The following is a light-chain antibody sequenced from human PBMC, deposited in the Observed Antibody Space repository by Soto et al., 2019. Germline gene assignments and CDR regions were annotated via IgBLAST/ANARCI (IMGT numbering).Light chain of an antibody. CDR1: QSVSSSN. CDR2: GAS. CDR3: QQYGSSPRS. Sequence: EIVLTQSPGTLSLSPGERATLSCRASQSVSSSNLAWYQQKPGQAPRLLISGASSRATGIPDRFSGSGSGTDFTLSISRLEPADFAVYYCQQYGSSPRSVGQGTKVVIK. V-gene: IGKV3-20*01. J-gene: IGKJ1*01.